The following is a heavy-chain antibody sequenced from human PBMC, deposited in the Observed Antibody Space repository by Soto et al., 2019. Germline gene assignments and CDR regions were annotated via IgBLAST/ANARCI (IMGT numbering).Heavy chain of an antibody. D-gene: IGHD6-6*01. CDR1: GGSFSGYY. CDR3: ARGRVAVDIAARPPGGGFDP. CDR2: INHSGST. Sequence: SETLSLTCAVYGGSFSGYYWSWIRQPPGKGLEWIGEINHSGSTNYNPSLKSRVTISVDTSKNQFSLKLSSATAADTAVYYCARGRVAVDIAARPPGGGFDPWDQGTLVTSPQ. V-gene: IGHV4-34*01. J-gene: IGHJ5*02.